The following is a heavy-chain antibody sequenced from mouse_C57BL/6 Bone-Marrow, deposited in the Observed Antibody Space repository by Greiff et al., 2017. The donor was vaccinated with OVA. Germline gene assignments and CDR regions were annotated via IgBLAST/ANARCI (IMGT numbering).Heavy chain of an antibody. CDR3: ARSSYCSSYWYFYV. CDR2: INTNYGTT. V-gene: IGHV1-39*01. J-gene: IGHJ1*03. Sequence: EVQLQQSGPELVKPGASVKISCKASGYSFTDYNMNWVKQSTGKSLEWIGVINTNYGTTSYNQKLKGKATLTVDPSSSTAYMPLNSLTAEDSAVSYCARSSYCSSYWYFYVWGTGTTVTVSS. D-gene: IGHD1-1*01. CDR1: GYSFTDYN.